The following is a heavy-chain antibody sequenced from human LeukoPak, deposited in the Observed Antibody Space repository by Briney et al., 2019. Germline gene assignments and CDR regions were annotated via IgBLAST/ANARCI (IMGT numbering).Heavy chain of an antibody. V-gene: IGHV1-2*02. D-gene: IGHD3-22*01. CDR2: INPNSGGT. CDR1: GYTFTGYY. CDR3: ARGPHVVVITPLEY. J-gene: IGHJ4*02. Sequence: APVKVSCKASGYTFTGYYMHWVRQAPGQGLEWMGWINPNSGGTNYAQKFQGRVTMTRDTSISTAYMELSRLRSDDTAVYYCARGPHVVVITPLEYWGQGTLVTVSS.